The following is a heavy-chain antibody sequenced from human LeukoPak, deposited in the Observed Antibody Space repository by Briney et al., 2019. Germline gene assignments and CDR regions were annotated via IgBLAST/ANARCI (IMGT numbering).Heavy chain of an antibody. CDR1: GGSISSGSYY. V-gene: IGHV4-61*02. CDR3: AREPDIVVVPAAPFDH. Sequence: SQTLSLTCTVSGGSISSGSYYWTWIRQPAGKGLEWIGRIYTSGSTNYDPSLKSRVTISIDTSKNQFSLKLTSVTAADTAVYYCAREPDIVVVPAAPFDHWGQGTLVTVSS. D-gene: IGHD2-2*01. J-gene: IGHJ4*02. CDR2: IYTSGST.